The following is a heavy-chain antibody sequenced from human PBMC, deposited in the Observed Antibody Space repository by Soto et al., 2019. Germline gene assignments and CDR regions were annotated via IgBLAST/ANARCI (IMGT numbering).Heavy chain of an antibody. CDR2: IYYSGST. CDR3: ARSRMLGGVGATTVELWYFDL. CDR1: GGSISSSSYY. J-gene: IGHJ2*01. V-gene: IGHV4-39*01. Sequence: SETLSLTCTVSGGSISSSSYYWGWIRQPPGKGLEWIGSIYYSGSTYYNPSLKSRVTISVDTSKNQFSLKLSSVTAADTAVYYCARSRMLGGVGATTVELWYFDLWGRGTLVTVSS. D-gene: IGHD1-26*01.